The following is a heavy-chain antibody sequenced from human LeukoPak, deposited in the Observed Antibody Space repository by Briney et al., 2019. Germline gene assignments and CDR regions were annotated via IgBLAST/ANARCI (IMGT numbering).Heavy chain of an antibody. D-gene: IGHD6-13*01. CDR2: IYHSGST. J-gene: IGHJ4*02. V-gene: IGHV4-30-2*01. CDR3: ARGIAAAGLFDY. Sequence: SQTLSLTCTVSGGSISSGGYYWSWIRQPPGKGLEWIGYIYHSGSTYYNPSLKSRVTISVDRSKNRFSLKLSSVTAADTAVYYCARGIAAAGLFDYWGQGTLVTVSS. CDR1: GGSISSGGYY.